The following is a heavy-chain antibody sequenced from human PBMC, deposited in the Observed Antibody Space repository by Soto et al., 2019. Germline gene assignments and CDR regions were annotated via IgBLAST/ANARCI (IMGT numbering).Heavy chain of an antibody. CDR1: GYTFTRYG. Sequence: ASVKVSCKASGYTFTRYGISWVRQAPGQGLEWMGWITAYSGNTNNAKKFQGRVTMTTDESTSTAYMELSSLRSEDTAVYYCASGCTNGVCPSGGYYYGMDVWGQGTTVTVSS. CDR3: ASGCTNGVCPSGGYYYGMDV. D-gene: IGHD2-8*01. J-gene: IGHJ6*02. CDR2: ITAYSGNT. V-gene: IGHV1-18*01.